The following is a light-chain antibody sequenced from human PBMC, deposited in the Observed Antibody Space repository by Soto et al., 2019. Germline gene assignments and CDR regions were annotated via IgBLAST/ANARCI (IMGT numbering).Light chain of an antibody. V-gene: IGKV3-20*01. CDR1: QSLSSSY. CDR2: DAS. J-gene: IGKJ4*01. Sequence: EIVLTQSPGTLSLSPGERATLSCRASQSLSSSYLAWYQQKPGQAPRLLIYDASSRATGIPDRFSGSGSGTDFTLPISRLEPEDLAVYYCQQYGSSPLTFGGGTKLEIK. CDR3: QQYGSSPLT.